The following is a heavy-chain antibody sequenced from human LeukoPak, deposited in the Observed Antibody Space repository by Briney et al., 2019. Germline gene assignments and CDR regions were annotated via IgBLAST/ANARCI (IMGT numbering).Heavy chain of an antibody. D-gene: IGHD2-15*01. Sequence: GGSLRLSCTASGFITDDYGMSWVRQAPGKGLEWVAGIHRNGGSTGYADSVKGRFTISRDNAKNSLYLEMNSLRAEDTAFYYCARGRQSCSGGSCYSPTDYWGQGTLVTVSS. CDR1: GFITDDYG. V-gene: IGHV3-20*04. J-gene: IGHJ4*02. CDR3: ARGRQSCSGGSCYSPTDY. CDR2: IHRNGGST.